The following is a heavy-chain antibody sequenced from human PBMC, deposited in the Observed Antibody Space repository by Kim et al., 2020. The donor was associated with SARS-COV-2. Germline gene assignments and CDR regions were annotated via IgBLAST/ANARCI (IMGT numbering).Heavy chain of an antibody. D-gene: IGHD6-19*01. CDR1: GFTFSSYG. J-gene: IGHJ4*02. Sequence: GGSLRLSCAASGFTFSSYGMHWVRQAPGKGLEWVAVISYDGSNKYYADSVKGRFTISRDNSKNTLYLQMNSLRAEDTAVYYCAKDSVFSSGWEDDYWGQGTLVTVSS. CDR2: ISYDGSNK. V-gene: IGHV3-30*18. CDR3: AKDSVFSSGWEDDY.